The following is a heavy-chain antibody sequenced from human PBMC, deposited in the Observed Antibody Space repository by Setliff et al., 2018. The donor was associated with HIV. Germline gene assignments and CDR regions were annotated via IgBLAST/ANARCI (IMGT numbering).Heavy chain of an antibody. D-gene: IGHD1-7*01. Sequence: SVKVSCKASGFTFTNSAVQWVRQARGQRLEWIGWIVVGSGNTNYAQKFRERVTITRDMSTSRAYMELSGLRTEDTAVYYCAADPQTGTTSYDAFDIWGQGTVVTVS. CDR1: GFTFTNSA. V-gene: IGHV1-58*01. CDR2: IVVGSGNT. J-gene: IGHJ3*02. CDR3: AADPQTGTTSYDAFDI.